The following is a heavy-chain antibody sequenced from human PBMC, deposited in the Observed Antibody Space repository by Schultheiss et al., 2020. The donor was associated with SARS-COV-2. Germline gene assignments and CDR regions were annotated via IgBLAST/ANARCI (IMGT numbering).Heavy chain of an antibody. V-gene: IGHV4-34*01. CDR2: INHSGST. D-gene: IGHD3-3*01. Sequence: SETLSLTCAVYGGSFSGYYWSWIRQPPGKGLEWIGEINHSGSTNYNPSLKSRVTISVDTSKNQFSLKLSSVTAADTAVYYCARVPRFYYMDVWGKGTTVTVSS. CDR3: ARVPRFYYMDV. J-gene: IGHJ6*03. CDR1: GGSFSGYY.